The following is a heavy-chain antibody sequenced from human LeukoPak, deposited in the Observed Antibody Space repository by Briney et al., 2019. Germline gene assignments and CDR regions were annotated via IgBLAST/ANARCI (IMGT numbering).Heavy chain of an antibody. CDR2: INHSGST. D-gene: IGHD3-22*01. CDR3: ASRYAPSYYDSSGYYF. J-gene: IGHJ4*02. V-gene: IGHV4-34*01. CDR1: GGSFSVYY. Sequence: SETLSLTCVVYGGSFSVYYWSWIRQPPGKGLEWIGEINHSGSTNYNPSLKGRFTISVDTSKNQFSLKLSSVNAADKAVYYCASRYAPSYYDSSGYYFLGQGTLVTVSS.